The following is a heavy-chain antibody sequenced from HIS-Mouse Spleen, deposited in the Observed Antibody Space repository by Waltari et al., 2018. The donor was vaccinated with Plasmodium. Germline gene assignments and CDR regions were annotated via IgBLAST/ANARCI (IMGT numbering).Heavy chain of an antibody. CDR3: ARTGDYGGNS. J-gene: IGHJ4*02. D-gene: IGHD4-17*01. V-gene: IGHV4-34*01. CDR1: GGSFSGYY. Sequence: QVQLQQWGAGLLKPSETLSLTCAVYGGSFSGYYWSWIRQPPGKGLEWIGEINHSGSTNYNPSLKMRVTISVDTSKNQFSLKLSSGTAADTAVYYCARTGDYGGNSWGQGTLVTVSS. CDR2: INHSGST.